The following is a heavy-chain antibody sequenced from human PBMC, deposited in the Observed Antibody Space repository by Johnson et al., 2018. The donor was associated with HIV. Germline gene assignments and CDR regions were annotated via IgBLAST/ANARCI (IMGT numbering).Heavy chain of an antibody. CDR3: LGGDIVLGPPACGYDGFDT. J-gene: IGHJ3*02. Sequence: VQLVESGGGLVQPGGSLRLSCAASGFTFSNAWMTWVRQAPGKGLEWVGRIKRKKHGETAGSAAPVKGRFTIYSDASITPKSVEMKSLRTEVTAVYHCLGGDIVLGPPACGYDGFDTWGQGTMVTVSS. CDR1: GFTFSNAW. V-gene: IGHV3-15*01. D-gene: IGHD2-8*01. CDR2: IKRKKHGETA.